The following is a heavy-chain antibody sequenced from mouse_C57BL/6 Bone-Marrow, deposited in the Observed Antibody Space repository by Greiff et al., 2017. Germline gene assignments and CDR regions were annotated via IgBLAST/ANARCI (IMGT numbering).Heavy chain of an antibody. Sequence: VQLQQSGAELARPGASVKLSCKASGYTFTSYGLSWVKQRTGQGLEWIGEIYPRSGNTYYNEKFKGKATLTADKSSSTAYMELRSLTSEDSAVYFCARWDYSNYLYAMDYWGQGTSVTVSS. D-gene: IGHD2-5*01. CDR2: IYPRSGNT. CDR1: GYTFTSYG. V-gene: IGHV1-81*01. CDR3: ARWDYSNYLYAMDY. J-gene: IGHJ4*01.